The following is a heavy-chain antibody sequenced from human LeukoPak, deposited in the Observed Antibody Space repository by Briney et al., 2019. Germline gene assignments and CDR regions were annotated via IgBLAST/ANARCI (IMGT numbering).Heavy chain of an antibody. CDR3: ARHFKGYGSGTYDKDNWLDP. J-gene: IGHJ5*02. V-gene: IGHV4-39*01. D-gene: IGHD3-10*01. CDR1: GGSLSSDTDY. Sequence: SETLSLTCTVSGGSLSSDTDYWGWIRQTPGRGLEWIASIYYTGGTYYNPSLESRVTISVDTSKNHFSLKVTSVTAADTAVYYCARHFKGYGSGTYDKDNWLDPWGQGILVTVSS. CDR2: IYYTGGT.